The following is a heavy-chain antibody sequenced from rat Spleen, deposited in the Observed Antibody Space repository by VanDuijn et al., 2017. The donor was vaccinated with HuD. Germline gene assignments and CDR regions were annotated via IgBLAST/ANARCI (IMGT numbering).Heavy chain of an antibody. Sequence: VQLKESGPGLVQPSQTLSLTCTVSGFSLSSYGVIWVRQPPGKGLEWVATITNTGGSTYYPDSVKGRFTISRDNAKSTLYLQINSLRSEDTATYYCTRENWVPDYWGQGVKVTVSS. CDR1: GFSLSSYG. J-gene: IGHJ2*01. D-gene: IGHD5-1*01. V-gene: IGHV5-31*01. CDR2: ITNTGGST. CDR3: TRENWVPDY.